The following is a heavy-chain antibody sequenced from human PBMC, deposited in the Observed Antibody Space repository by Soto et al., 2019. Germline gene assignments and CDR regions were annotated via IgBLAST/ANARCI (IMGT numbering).Heavy chain of an antibody. J-gene: IGHJ6*02. CDR2: ISGSGGST. CDR3: ARARPVVVTAIFWIPYYYGMDA. D-gene: IGHD2-21*02. V-gene: IGHV3-23*01. Sequence: PGGSLRLSCAASGFTFSSYAMSWVRQAPGKGLEWVSAISGSGGSTYYADSVKGRFTISRDNSKNTLYLQMNSLRAEDTAVYYCARARPVVVTAIFWIPYYYGMDAWGQGTTVTVSS. CDR1: GFTFSSYA.